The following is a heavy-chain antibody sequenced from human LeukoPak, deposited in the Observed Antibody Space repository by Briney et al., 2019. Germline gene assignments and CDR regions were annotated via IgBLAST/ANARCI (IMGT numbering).Heavy chain of an antibody. CDR1: GGSFSGYY. CDR3: ARHSYYYGSGSYNY. CDR2: INHSGST. Sequence: SETLSLTCAVYGGSFSGYYWSWIRQPPGKGLEWIGEINHSGSTNYNPSLKSRVTISVDTSKNQFPLKLSSVTAADTAVYYCARHSYYYGSGSYNYWGQGTLVTVSS. J-gene: IGHJ4*02. V-gene: IGHV4-34*01. D-gene: IGHD3-10*01.